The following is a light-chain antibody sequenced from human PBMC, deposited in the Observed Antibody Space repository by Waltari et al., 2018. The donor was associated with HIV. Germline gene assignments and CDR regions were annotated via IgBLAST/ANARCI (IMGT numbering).Light chain of an antibody. CDR3: AAWDDSLSGFYV. J-gene: IGLJ1*01. CDR1: NFNIGSNY. Sequence: QSVLTQPPSASGTPGQRVTISCSGSNFNIGSNYVYWYQHVPGVAPKLLIYRNDQRPSGVPDRFSGSKSGTSASLAISGLRSEDEADYYCAAWDDSLSGFYVLGTGTKVTVL. CDR2: RND. V-gene: IGLV1-47*01.